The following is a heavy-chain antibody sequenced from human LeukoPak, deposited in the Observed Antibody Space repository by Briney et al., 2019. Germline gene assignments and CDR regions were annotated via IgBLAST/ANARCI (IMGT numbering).Heavy chain of an antibody. Sequence: PSKTLSLTCTVSGGSISSYYWGWIRQPPGKGLEWIGSIYHSGSTYYNPSLKSRVTISVDTSKNQFSLKLSSVTAADTAVYYCARDRRSYYNNNYFDYWGQGTLVTVSS. CDR3: ARDRRSYYNNNYFDY. D-gene: IGHD1-26*01. V-gene: IGHV4-39*07. CDR2: IYHSGST. J-gene: IGHJ4*02. CDR1: GGSISSYY.